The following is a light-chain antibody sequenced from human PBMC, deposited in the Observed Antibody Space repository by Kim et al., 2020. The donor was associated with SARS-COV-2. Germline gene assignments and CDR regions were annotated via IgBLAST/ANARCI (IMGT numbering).Light chain of an antibody. CDR3: QQSYSAPYT. CDR1: QTIDTY. V-gene: IGKV1-39*01. Sequence: DIQMTQSPSSLSASVGDRVSITCRAAQTIDTYLNWYQQKPGKAPKLLIYAASTLQSGVPSRFSGSGSGTDFTLTLNSLQPEDFATYYCQQSYSAPYTFGQGTKLEI. CDR2: AAS. J-gene: IGKJ2*01.